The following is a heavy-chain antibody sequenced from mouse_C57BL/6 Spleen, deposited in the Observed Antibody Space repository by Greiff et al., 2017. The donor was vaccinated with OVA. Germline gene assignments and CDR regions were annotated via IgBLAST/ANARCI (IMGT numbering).Heavy chain of an antibody. V-gene: IGHV5-17*01. J-gene: IGHJ1*03. CDR2: ISSGSSTI. CDR1: GFTFSDYG. D-gene: IGHD1-1*01. CDR3: ARWYGSSPWYFDV. Sequence: EVKLVESGGGLVKPGGSLKLSCAASGFTFSDYGMHWVRQAPEKGLEWVAYISSGSSTIYYADTVKGRFTISRDNAKNTLFLQMTSLRSEDTAMYYCARWYGSSPWYFDVWGTGTTVTVSS.